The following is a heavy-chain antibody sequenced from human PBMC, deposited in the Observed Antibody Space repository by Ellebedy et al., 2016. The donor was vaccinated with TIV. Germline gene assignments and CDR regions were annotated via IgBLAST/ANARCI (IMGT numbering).Heavy chain of an antibody. CDR2: INHSGIT. V-gene: IGHV4-34*01. CDR1: AGSFSGYY. CDR3: ASQAYCSSTSCDGGWFDP. Sequence: SETLSLXCAVYAGSFSGYYWSWIRQPPGKGLEWIGKINHSGITNYNPSLKSRVTISVDTSKNQFSLKLSSVTAADTAVYYCASQAYCSSTSCDGGWFDPWGQGTLVTVSS. D-gene: IGHD2-2*01. J-gene: IGHJ5*02.